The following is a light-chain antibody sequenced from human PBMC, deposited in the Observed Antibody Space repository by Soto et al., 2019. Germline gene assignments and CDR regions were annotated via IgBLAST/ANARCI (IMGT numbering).Light chain of an antibody. V-gene: IGLV1-47*01. CDR1: SSNIGSNY. CDR3: ATWDDSLSDVI. Sequence: QPVLTQSPSASGTPGQRVNISCSGSSSNIGSNYVYWYQQLPGTAPKLLIYTDNQRPSGVPDRFSGSKSGTSASLVISGLRSEDEADYYCATWDDSLSDVIFGGGTKLTVL. CDR2: TDN. J-gene: IGLJ2*01.